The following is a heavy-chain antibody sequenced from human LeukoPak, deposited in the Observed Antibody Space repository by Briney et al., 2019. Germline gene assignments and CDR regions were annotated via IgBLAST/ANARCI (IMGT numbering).Heavy chain of an antibody. J-gene: IGHJ4*02. V-gene: IGHV4-39*01. D-gene: IGHD3-10*01. CDR3: ARLRRVRGGRMEFDY. CDR2: IYFGGTT. Sequence: PSETLSLTCTVSSVSISDSNYFWGWIRQPPGKGRQWVGSIYFGGTTYYNPPLKSRVTLSVDTSKNLFSLTLASVTAADTAIYYCARLRRVRGGRMEFDYGGQGTLVTVS. CDR1: SVSISDSNYF.